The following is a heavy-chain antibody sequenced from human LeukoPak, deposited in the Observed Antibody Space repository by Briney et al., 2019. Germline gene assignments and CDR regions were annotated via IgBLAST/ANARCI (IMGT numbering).Heavy chain of an antibody. CDR1: GGSISSGSYY. Sequence: SQTLSLTCTVSGGSISSGSYYWSWIRQPAGKGLEWIGRIYTSGSTNYNPSLKSRVTISVDTSKNQFSLKLSSVTAADTAVYHCARTPYDFWSGYLLYYMDVWGKGTTVTVSS. CDR2: IYTSGST. J-gene: IGHJ6*03. D-gene: IGHD3-3*01. V-gene: IGHV4-61*02. CDR3: ARTPYDFWSGYLLYYMDV.